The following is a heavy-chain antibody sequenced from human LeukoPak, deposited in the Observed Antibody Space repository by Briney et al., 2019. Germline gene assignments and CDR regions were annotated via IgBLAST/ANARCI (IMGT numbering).Heavy chain of an antibody. Sequence: SETLSFTCTVSGGSITSNYWSWIRQPPGKGLEWIGYISYTENTNYNPSLKSRVTISVDTSKKQFSLNLSSVTAADTAVYYCARDGRNCSNTYCYPWFDPWGQGILVTVAS. CDR2: ISYTENT. V-gene: IGHV4-59*01. J-gene: IGHJ5*02. CDR1: GGSITSNY. CDR3: ARDGRNCSNTYCYPWFDP. D-gene: IGHD2-2*01.